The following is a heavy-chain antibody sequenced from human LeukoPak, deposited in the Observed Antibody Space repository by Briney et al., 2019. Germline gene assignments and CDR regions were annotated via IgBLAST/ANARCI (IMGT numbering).Heavy chain of an antibody. CDR2: TYYRSKWYN. D-gene: IGHD3-22*01. CDR3: ERGLYLRHAFLTTSLDY. Sequence: SQTLSLTCALSADSLSSNNAAWNWIRQSPSRALEWLGRTYYRSKWYNDYAVSVKSRITINPDTSKDQFSLQLNSVTPEDTAVYFCERGLYLRHAFLTTSLDYWGQGTLVTVSS. CDR1: ADSLSSNNAA. J-gene: IGHJ4*02. V-gene: IGHV6-1*01.